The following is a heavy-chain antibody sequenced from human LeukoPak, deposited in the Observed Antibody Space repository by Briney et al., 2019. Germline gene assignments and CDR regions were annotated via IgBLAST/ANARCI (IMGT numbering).Heavy chain of an antibody. J-gene: IGHJ6*02. CDR2: IRYDGSNK. CDR3: AKPGGYNHYYYGMDV. Sequence: PGGSLRLSCAASGFTFSSYGMHWVRQAPGKGLEWVAFIRYDGSNKYYADSVKGRFTISRDNSKNTLYLQMNSLRAEDTAVYYCAKPGGYNHYYYGMDVWGQGATVTVSS. V-gene: IGHV3-30*02. D-gene: IGHD1-14*01. CDR1: GFTFSSYG.